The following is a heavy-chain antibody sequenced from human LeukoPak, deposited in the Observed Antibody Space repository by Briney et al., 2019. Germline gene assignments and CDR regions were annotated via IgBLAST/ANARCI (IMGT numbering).Heavy chain of an antibody. CDR1: GYTFTGYY. Sequence: ASEKVSCKASGYTFTGYYMHWVRQAPGQGLEWMGWINPNSGGTNYAQKFQGRVTMTRDTSIRTAYMELNRLRSDDTAVYYCARIGGSYAAKGWFDPWGQGTLVTVSS. CDR2: INPNSGGT. J-gene: IGHJ5*02. D-gene: IGHD1-26*01. CDR3: ARIGGSYAAKGWFDP. V-gene: IGHV1-2*02.